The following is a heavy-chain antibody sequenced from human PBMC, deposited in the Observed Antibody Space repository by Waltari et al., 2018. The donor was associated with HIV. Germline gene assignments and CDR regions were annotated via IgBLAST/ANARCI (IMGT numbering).Heavy chain of an antibody. J-gene: IGHJ4*02. D-gene: IGHD3-10*02. CDR2: IWSDGSKK. Sequence: HWVRQAPGRGLEWVAVIWSDGSKKYYAESVKGRFTISRDNSKNTLYLQMYTLRVEDTAVYYCARVKGGYYVFDHWGQGTLVTVSS. V-gene: IGHV3-33*01. CDR3: ARVKGGYYVFDH.